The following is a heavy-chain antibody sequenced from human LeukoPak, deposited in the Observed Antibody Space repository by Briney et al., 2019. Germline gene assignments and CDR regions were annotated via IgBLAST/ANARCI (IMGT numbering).Heavy chain of an antibody. Sequence: PGGSLRLSCAASGFSFSSFGMHWVRQAPGKGLEWVAVISYDGSNKYYADSVKGRFTISRDKSKNTLYLQLNSLRVEDTAVYYCAKLAKYFFGSETFYFFEHWGQGTPVAASS. D-gene: IGHD3-10*01. J-gene: IGHJ4*02. CDR2: ISYDGSNK. V-gene: IGHV3-30*18. CDR1: GFSFSSFG. CDR3: AKLAKYFFGSETFYFFEH.